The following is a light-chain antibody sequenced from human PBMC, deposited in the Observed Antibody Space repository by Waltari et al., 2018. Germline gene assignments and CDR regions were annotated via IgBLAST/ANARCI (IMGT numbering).Light chain of an antibody. J-gene: IGLJ1*01. CDR3: SAWDDRLKGYV. CDR2: TDG. Sequence: SVLTPPPSASGTPGPRVTTSSFGGSSNVGPTFVNCYQQVPGAPPKLLIHTDGQRPSGVPDRFSGSRSGTSASLAIRGLQSEDEADYYCSAWDDRLKGYVFGTGTKVTVL. CDR1: SSNVGPTF. V-gene: IGLV1-44*01.